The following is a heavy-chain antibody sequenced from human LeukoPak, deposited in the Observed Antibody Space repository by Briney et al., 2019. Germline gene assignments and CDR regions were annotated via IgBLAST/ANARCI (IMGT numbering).Heavy chain of an antibody. CDR1: GFTFSSYA. J-gene: IGHJ3*02. CDR3: ARVDGYGGATGYGAFDI. Sequence: GGSLRLPCAASGFTFSSYAMHWVRQAPGKGLEWVAVISYDGSNKYYADSVKGRFTISRDNSKNTLYLQMNSLRAEDTAVYYCARVDGYGGATGYGAFDIWGQGTMVTVSS. CDR2: ISYDGSNK. D-gene: IGHD1-26*01. V-gene: IGHV3-30-3*01.